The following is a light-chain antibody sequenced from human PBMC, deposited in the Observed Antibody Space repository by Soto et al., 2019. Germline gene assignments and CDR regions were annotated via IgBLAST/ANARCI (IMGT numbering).Light chain of an antibody. CDR2: AAS. CDR3: QQSYSTPPIT. CDR1: QNISSY. V-gene: IGKV1-39*01. Sequence: DIHMTQSPSSLPASVENRVTITCRASQNISSYLNWYQQKPGKAPKLLIYAASSLQSGVPSRFSGSGSGTDFTLTISSLQPEDFATYYCQQSYSTPPITFGQGTRLEIK. J-gene: IGKJ5*01.